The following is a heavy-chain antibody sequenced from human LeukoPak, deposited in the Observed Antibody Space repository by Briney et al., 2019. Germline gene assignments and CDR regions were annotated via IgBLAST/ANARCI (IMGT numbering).Heavy chain of an antibody. CDR3: ARGEDCSSTSYWFDP. CDR1: GGSFSGYY. D-gene: IGHD2-2*01. J-gene: IGHJ5*02. Sequence: SETLSLTCAVYGGSFSGYYWSWIRQPPGKGLEWIGEINHSGSTNYNPSLKSRVTISVDTSKNQFSLKLSSVTAADTAVYYCARGEDCSSTSYWFDPWGQGTLVTVSS. V-gene: IGHV4-34*01. CDR2: INHSGST.